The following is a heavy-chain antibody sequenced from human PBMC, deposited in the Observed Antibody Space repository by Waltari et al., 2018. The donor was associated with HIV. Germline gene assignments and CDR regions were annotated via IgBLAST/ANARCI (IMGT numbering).Heavy chain of an antibody. CDR3: AKGQTLYWYFDL. Sequence: EVQLVESGAGLVQPGRSLSLSCAASGFTFDDFAMHWVRQAPGKGLEWVSGISWNSGSIGYADSVKGRFTISRDNAKNSLYLQMISLRAEDTALYYCAKGQTLYWYFDLWGRGTLVTVSS. CDR1: GFTFDDFA. V-gene: IGHV3-9*01. CDR2: ISWNSGSI. J-gene: IGHJ2*01.